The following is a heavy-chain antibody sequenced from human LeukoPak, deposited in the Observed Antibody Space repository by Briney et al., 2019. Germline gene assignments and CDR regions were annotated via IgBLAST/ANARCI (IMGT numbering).Heavy chain of an antibody. CDR1: GFTFSTYS. Sequence: PGGSLRLSCAASGFTFSTYSMKWVRQAPGKGLECVSYISYSSSPIYYADSVKGRFTISRDNAKNSLYLQMNSLRAEDTAVYYCARGANLWFGELLSNYNWFDPWGQGTLVTVSS. CDR3: ARGANLWFGELLSNYNWFDP. CDR2: ISYSSSPI. J-gene: IGHJ5*02. D-gene: IGHD3-10*01. V-gene: IGHV3-48*01.